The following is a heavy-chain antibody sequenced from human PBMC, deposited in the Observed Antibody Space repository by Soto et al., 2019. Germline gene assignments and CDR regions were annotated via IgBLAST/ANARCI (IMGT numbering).Heavy chain of an antibody. CDR3: ARPPGYISDWYYFDL. CDR2: ISAYNGNT. D-gene: IGHD3-9*01. J-gene: IGHJ4*02. Sequence: ASVKVSCKASGYTFTSYGISWVRQAPGQGLEWMGRISAYNGNTNYAQKLEGRVTMTRDTSLKTAYMELSSLISEDTAVYYCARPPGYISDWYYFDLWGQGTLVTVSS. CDR1: GYTFTSYG. V-gene: IGHV1-18*04.